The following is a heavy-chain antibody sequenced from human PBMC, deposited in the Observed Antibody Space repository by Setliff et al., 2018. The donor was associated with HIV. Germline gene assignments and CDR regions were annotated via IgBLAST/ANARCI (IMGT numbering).Heavy chain of an antibody. CDR3: ARSPQGGYFDY. J-gene: IGHJ4*03. V-gene: IGHV1-2*02. CDR1: GYTFTGYY. Sequence: ASVKVSCKASGYTFTGYYVHWVRQAPGQGLEWMGWINPNSGGTNYAQKFQGRVTMTRDTSISTAHMELSRLTSDDTAVYYCARSPQGGYFDYWGQGTLVTVSS. CDR2: INPNSGGT.